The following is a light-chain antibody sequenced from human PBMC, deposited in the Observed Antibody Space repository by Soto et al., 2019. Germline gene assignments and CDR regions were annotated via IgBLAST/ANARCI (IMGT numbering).Light chain of an antibody. CDR3: SSYTSSSTLLYV. CDR2: DVS. V-gene: IGLV2-14*01. Sequence: QSALTQPASVSGSPGQSITISCTGTSSDVGGYNYVSWYQQHPGKAPKLIIYDVSNRPSGVSNRFSGSNSGNTASLTISGLQAEDEADYYCSSYTSSSTLLYVFGTGTKLTVL. J-gene: IGLJ1*01. CDR1: SSDVGGYNY.